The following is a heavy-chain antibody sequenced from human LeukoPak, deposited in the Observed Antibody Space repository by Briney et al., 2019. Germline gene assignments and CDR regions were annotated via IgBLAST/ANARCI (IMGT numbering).Heavy chain of an antibody. CDR1: GFTLISYA. V-gene: IGHV3-30*18. J-gene: IGHJ4*02. Sequence: GGFLRLSCAASGFTLISYAMHWVRQAPGKGLEWVAVISYDGSNKYYADSVKGRFTISRDNSKNTLYLQMNSLRAEDTAVYYCAKGGSYYDSSFDHWGQGTLVTVSS. D-gene: IGHD3-22*01. CDR2: ISYDGSNK. CDR3: AKGGSYYDSSFDH.